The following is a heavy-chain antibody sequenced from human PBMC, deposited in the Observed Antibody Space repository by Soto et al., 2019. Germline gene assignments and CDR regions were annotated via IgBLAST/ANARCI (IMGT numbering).Heavy chain of an antibody. J-gene: IGHJ4*02. Sequence: SQTLSLTSTVSGDSVTSARHYCCWIRQHPGKGLESIANIYYDGNTYYNPSLKGRVTISLDTSKNQFSLRLNSVTAADTAVYYCARSSIKPQVFMYPFHSWSQGTLVTVS. V-gene: IGHV4-39*01. CDR2: IYYDGNT. D-gene: IGHD3-3*01. CDR1: GDSVTSARHY. CDR3: ARSSIKPQVFMYPFHS.